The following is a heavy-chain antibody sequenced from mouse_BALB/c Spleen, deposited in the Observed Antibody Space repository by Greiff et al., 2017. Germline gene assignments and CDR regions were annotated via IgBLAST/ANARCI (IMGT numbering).Heavy chain of an antibody. Sequence: VQLQQSGPELVKPGASVKISCKASGYSFTGYYMHWVKQSHVKSLEWIGRINPYNGATSYNQNFKDKASLTGDKSSSTAYMELHSLTSEASTVYYCASEYDGYFSWFAYWGQGTLVTVSA. CDR1: GYSFTGYY. CDR3: ASEYDGYFSWFAY. J-gene: IGHJ3*01. CDR2: INPYNGAT. V-gene: IGHV1-31*01. D-gene: IGHD2-3*01.